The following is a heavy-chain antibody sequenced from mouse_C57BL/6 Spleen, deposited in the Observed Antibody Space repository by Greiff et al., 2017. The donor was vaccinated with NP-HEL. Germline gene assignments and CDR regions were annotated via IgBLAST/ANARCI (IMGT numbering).Heavy chain of an antibody. J-gene: IGHJ2*01. D-gene: IGHD1-1*01. V-gene: IGHV5-6*01. Sequence: EVQGVESGGDLVKPGGSLKLSCAASGFIFSSYGMSWVRQTPDKRLEWVATISSGGSYTYYPDSVKGRFTISRDNAKNTLYLQMSSLKSEDTAMYYCARHDTTVEYYFDYWGQGTTLTVSS. CDR3: ARHDTTVEYYFDY. CDR2: ISSGGSYT. CDR1: GFIFSSYG.